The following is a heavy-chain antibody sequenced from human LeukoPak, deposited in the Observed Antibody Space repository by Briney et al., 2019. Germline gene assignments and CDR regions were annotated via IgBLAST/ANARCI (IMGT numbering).Heavy chain of an antibody. CDR1: GGTFSSYA. Sequence: ASVKVSCKASGGTFSSYAISWVRQAPGQGLEWMGGIIPIFGTANYAQKFQGRVTITTDESTSTAYMELSSLRSEDTAVYYCARGGIAAAGRGPRYYFDYWGQGTLVTVSS. CDR2: IIPIFGTA. J-gene: IGHJ4*02. CDR3: ARGGIAAAGRGPRYYFDY. V-gene: IGHV1-69*05. D-gene: IGHD6-13*01.